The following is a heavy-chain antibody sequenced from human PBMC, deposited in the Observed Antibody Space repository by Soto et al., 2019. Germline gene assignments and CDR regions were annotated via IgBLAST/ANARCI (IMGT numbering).Heavy chain of an antibody. J-gene: IGHJ1*01. D-gene: IGHD3-10*01. CDR1: GGSISSYY. CDR3: ASEVGEESEYFQH. V-gene: IGHV4-59*01. CDR2: IYYSGST. Sequence: SETLSLTCTVSGGSISSYYWSWIRQPPGKGLEWIGYIYYSGSTNYNPSLKSRVTISVDTSKNQFSLKLSSVTAADTAVYYCASEVGEESEYFQHWGQGTLVTVSS.